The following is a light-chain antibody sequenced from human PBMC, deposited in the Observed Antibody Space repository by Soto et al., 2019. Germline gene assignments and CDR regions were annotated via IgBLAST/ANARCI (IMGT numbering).Light chain of an antibody. CDR2: EVN. CDR1: RSDIGDSNF. J-gene: IGLJ1*01. CDR3: ASFRSGTILV. V-gene: IGLV2-14*01. Sequence: QSALTQPASVSGSPGQSVTISCTGPRSDIGDSNFISWYQHSPGKAPRLLIYEVNNRPSGVSKRFSGSKAGNTATLTISRLLPEHEADHSRASFRSGTILVFGSGTKVTV.